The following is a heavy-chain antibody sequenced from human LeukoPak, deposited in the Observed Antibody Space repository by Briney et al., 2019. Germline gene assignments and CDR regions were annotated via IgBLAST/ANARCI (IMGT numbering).Heavy chain of an antibody. V-gene: IGHV1-69*04. D-gene: IGHD4-17*01. CDR1: VGTFSSYA. Sequence: RASVNVSRKSSVGTFSSYAISWVRRAPGQGLEWMGRIIPILGIANYAQKYQGRVTITADKSTSTAYMELSSLRSEDTAVYYCARVPIEGSTVTAYYYYGMDVWGQGTTVTVSS. CDR2: IIPILGIA. CDR3: ARVPIEGSTVTAYYYYGMDV. J-gene: IGHJ6*02.